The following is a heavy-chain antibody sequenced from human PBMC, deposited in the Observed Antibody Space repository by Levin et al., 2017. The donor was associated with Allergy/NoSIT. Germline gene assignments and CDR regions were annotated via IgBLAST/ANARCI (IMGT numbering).Heavy chain of an antibody. CDR1: GGSISSSSYY. CDR3: ARLNLSTYDYVWGSWSDY. CDR2: IYYSGST. V-gene: IGHV4-39*01. J-gene: IGHJ4*02. Sequence: SETLSLTCTVSGGSISSSSYYWGWIRQPPGKGLEWIGSIYYSGSTYYNPSLKSRVTISVDTSKNQFSLKLSSVTAADTAVYYCARLNLSTYDYVWGSWSDYWGQGTLVTVSS. D-gene: IGHD3-16*01.